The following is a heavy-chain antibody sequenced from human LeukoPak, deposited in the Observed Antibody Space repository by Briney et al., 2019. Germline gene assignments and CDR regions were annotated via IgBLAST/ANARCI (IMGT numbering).Heavy chain of an antibody. CDR1: GYTFTSIG. V-gene: IGHV1-18*01. D-gene: IGHD3-10*01. CDR3: ARDYLGPYYFDY. J-gene: IGHJ4*02. Sequence: GASVNVSCKASGYTFTSIGISWVRQAPGQGLEWMGWISAYNGKTKYAQKLQGRVTMTTDTSTSTAYMELRSLRSDDTAVYYCARDYLGPYYFDYWGQGTLVTVSS. CDR2: ISAYNGKT.